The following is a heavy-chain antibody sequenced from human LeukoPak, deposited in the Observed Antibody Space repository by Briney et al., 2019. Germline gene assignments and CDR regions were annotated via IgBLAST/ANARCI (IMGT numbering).Heavy chain of an antibody. V-gene: IGHV3-11*01. D-gene: IGHD3-22*01. CDR1: GFTFSDYY. Sequence: GGSLRLSCAASGFTFSDYYMSWIRQAPGKGLEWVSYISSSGSTIYYADSVKGRFTISRDNAKNSLYLQMNSLSAEDTAVYYCARDRLMYYYDSSAAFDIWGQGTMVTVSS. CDR2: ISSSGSTI. CDR3: ARDRLMYYYDSSAAFDI. J-gene: IGHJ3*02.